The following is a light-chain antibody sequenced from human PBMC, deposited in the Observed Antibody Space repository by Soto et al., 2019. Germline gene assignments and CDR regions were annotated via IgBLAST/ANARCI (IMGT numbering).Light chain of an antibody. V-gene: IGLV1-47*02. CDR3: AAWDDSRSGRV. J-gene: IGLJ3*02. CDR2: SNN. CDR1: SSNIGINY. Sequence: QSVLTQPPSASGTPGQRVTISCSGSSSNIGINYVSWYQQVPGTAPNVLIYSNNQRPSGVPDRFSGSKSGTSASLAISGLRSEDEADYYCAAWDDSRSGRVFGGGTKLTVL.